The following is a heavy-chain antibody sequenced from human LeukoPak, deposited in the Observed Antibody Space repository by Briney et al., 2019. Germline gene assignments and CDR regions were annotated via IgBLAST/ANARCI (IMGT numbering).Heavy chain of an antibody. CDR1: GGSISSGDYY. J-gene: IGHJ3*02. Sequence: SETLSLTCTVSGGSISSGDYYWSWIRQPPGKGLEWIGYIYYSGSTYYNPSLKSRVTISVDTSRNQFSLKLSSVTAADTAVYYSARTDLKLERRDNDAFDIWGQGTMVTVSS. D-gene: IGHD1-1*01. CDR2: IYYSGST. CDR3: ARTDLKLERRDNDAFDI. V-gene: IGHV4-30-4*08.